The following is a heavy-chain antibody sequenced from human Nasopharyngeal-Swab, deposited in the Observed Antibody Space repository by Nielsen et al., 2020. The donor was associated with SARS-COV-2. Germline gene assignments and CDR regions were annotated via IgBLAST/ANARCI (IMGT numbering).Heavy chain of an antibody. CDR3: ARDRQLLAYDLDF. Sequence: GESLKISCEASGFAFGDYGMQWFRQAPGKGLEWVTLISHDGGNEYYAASVKGRFTISRDNAENSLYLQMNRLRVEDTAVYFCARDRQLLAYDLDFWGQGTLVTVSS. J-gene: IGHJ4*02. V-gene: IGHV3-30*03. D-gene: IGHD5-12*01. CDR1: GFAFGDYG. CDR2: ISHDGGNE.